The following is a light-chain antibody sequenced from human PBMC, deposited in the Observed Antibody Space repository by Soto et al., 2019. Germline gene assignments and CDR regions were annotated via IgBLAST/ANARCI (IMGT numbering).Light chain of an antibody. CDR3: QQRASLPIT. Sequence: EIVLTQSPATLSLSPGERATLSCRASQDIGGYLAWYQLRPGQGPRLLIFDAASRATGIPDRVSGSGSGTDFTLTFSRLEAEDFAVYDCQQRASLPITFGGGTKVEIK. J-gene: IGKJ4*02. CDR1: QDIGGY. V-gene: IGKV3-11*01. CDR2: DAA.